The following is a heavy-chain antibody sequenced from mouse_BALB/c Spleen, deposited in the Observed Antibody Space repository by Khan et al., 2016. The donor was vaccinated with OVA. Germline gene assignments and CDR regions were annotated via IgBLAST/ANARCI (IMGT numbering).Heavy chain of an antibody. CDR1: GYTFTSYT. Sequence: QVRLQQSGAELVRPGASVKMSCKASGYTFTSYTIHWIKLRPGQGLEWIGYINPSNGYTNYNQKFRDKATLTADKSSTTAYMQLSSLTSDDSAVYNCVRDGAYHRNDGWFAYWGQGTLVTVSA. CDR3: VRDGAYHRNDGWFAY. D-gene: IGHD2-14*01. CDR2: INPSNGYT. V-gene: IGHV1-4*01. J-gene: IGHJ3*01.